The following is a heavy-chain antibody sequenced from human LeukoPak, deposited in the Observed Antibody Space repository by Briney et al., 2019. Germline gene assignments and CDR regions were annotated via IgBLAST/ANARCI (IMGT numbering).Heavy chain of an antibody. CDR2: IYYSGST. Sequence: PSETLSLTCAVSGGSISSYYWSWIRQPPGKGLEWIGYIYYSGSTNYNPSLKSRVTISVDTSKHQCPLKLSSAAAADTAVFYCAGGRAPYDRSFFDMWGEGTMVTVSS. D-gene: IGHD3-22*01. CDR3: AGGRAPYDRSFFDM. V-gene: IGHV4-59*01. CDR1: GGSISSYY. J-gene: IGHJ3*02.